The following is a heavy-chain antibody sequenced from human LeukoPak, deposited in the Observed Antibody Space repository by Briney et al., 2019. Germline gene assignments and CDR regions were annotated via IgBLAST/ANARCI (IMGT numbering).Heavy chain of an antibody. Sequence: SVKVSCKASGGTFSSYAISWVRQAPGQGLEWMGRIIPILGIINYAQRFQGRVTITADKSTSTAYMELSSLRSEDTAVYYCAGPLKSIAARYFDLWGRGTLVTVSS. J-gene: IGHJ2*01. CDR1: GGTFSSYA. V-gene: IGHV1-69*04. CDR3: AGPLKSIAARYFDL. CDR2: IIPILGII. D-gene: IGHD6-6*01.